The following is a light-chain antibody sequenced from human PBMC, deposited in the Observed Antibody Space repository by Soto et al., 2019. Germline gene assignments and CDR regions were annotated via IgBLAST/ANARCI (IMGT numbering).Light chain of an antibody. Sequence: SYELTQPPSVSVAPGKTDRITCGANNIGSKSVHWYQQKPGQAPVLVIYYDSDRPSGIPERFSGSNSGNTATLTISRVEAGDEADYYCQVWDSSSDVIFGGGTKLTVL. J-gene: IGLJ2*01. V-gene: IGLV3-21*04. CDR3: QVWDSSSDVI. CDR1: NIGSKS. CDR2: YDS.